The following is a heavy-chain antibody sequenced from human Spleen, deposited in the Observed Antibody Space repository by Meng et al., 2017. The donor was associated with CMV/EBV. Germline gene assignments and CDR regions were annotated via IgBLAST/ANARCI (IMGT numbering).Heavy chain of an antibody. J-gene: IGHJ3*02. D-gene: IGHD3-9*01. CDR1: GFTFSNYW. CDR3: ARDQRAYDILTGFHPDAFDI. V-gene: IGHV3-7*01. Sequence: GESLKISCAASGFTFSNYWMSWVRQAPGKGLEWVGHIKGDGREVYYVDSVRGRFTISRDNAKNSLYLQMNSLRAEDTAVYYCARDQRAYDILTGFHPDAFDIWGQGTMVTVSS. CDR2: IKGDGREV.